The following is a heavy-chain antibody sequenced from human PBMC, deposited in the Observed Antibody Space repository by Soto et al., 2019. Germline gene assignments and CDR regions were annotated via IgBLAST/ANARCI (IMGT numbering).Heavy chain of an antibody. J-gene: IGHJ1*01. CDR1: SFSSYW. V-gene: IGHV4-39*01. CDR2: IYYLGNT. Sequence: SFSSYWSSWVRQMPGKGLEWVGSIYYLGNTYYNPSLGGRVSISVDPSKNQFSLKLSSVTAADTAVYYCARGGNIESPLHAEYFQHWGQGTLVTVSS. CDR3: ARGGNIESPLHAEYFQH. D-gene: IGHD3-16*01.